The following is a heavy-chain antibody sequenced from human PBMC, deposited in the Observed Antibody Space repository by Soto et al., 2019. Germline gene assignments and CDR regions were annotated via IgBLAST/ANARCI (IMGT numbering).Heavy chain of an antibody. CDR2: ISSSSSYI. J-gene: IGHJ4*02. D-gene: IGHD6-13*01. CDR3: ARNRAAAKGY. CDR1: GFTFSSYS. Sequence: EVQLVESGGGLVKPGGSLRLSCAASGFTFSSYSMNWVRQAPGKGMEWVSSISSSSSYIDYADSVKGRFTISRDNAKNSLYLQMNSLRDEDTAVYNCARNRAAAKGYWGQGTLVNVSS. V-gene: IGHV3-21*01.